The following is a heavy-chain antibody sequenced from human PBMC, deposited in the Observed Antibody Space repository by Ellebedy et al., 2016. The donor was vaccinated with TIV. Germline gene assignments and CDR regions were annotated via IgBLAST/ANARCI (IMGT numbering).Heavy chain of an antibody. J-gene: IGHJ6*03. CDR1: GYSFTNYW. D-gene: IGHD2/OR15-2a*01. CDR3: ARPNMGYYYMDA. CDR2: IDPSDSYT. Sequence: GESLKISCNVSGYSFTNYWISWVRQMPGKGLEWLGKIDPSDSYTRYSPSFQGHITMSTDKSISVAYLQWSSLQASDTALYYCARPNMGYYYMDAWGQGTTVIVSS. V-gene: IGHV5-10-1*01.